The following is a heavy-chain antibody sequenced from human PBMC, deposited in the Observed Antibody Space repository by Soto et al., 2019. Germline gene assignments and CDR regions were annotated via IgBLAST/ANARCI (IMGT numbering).Heavy chain of an antibody. Sequence: QGQLEQSGAEVRKPGSSVKVSCKASGGSFSSYAISWVRQAPGQVLEWMGGIVPVLGTSHSAQKFQGRVTFSTDDSTTTAYMELSSLRSEDTAVYYCARDSPGGGYYYGMDVWGQGTTVTVSS. CDR2: IVPVLGTS. V-gene: IGHV1-69*01. CDR1: GGSFSSYA. J-gene: IGHJ6*02. D-gene: IGHD3-16*01. CDR3: ARDSPGGGYYYGMDV.